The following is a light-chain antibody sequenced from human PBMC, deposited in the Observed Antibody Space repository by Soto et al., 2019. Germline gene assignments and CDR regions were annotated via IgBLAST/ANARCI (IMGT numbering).Light chain of an antibody. CDR1: QSVLNSSNNKNY. CDR3: HQYYRVPPDT. CDR2: WAS. V-gene: IGKV4-1*01. Sequence: DIVMTQSPDSVAVSLGERATINCKSSQSVLNSSNNKNYLAWYQQKPGQPPNLLISWASTRESGVPDRFSGSGSGTDFALTISNLQAADVAVYYCHQYYRVPPDTFGQGTKLEIK. J-gene: IGKJ2*01.